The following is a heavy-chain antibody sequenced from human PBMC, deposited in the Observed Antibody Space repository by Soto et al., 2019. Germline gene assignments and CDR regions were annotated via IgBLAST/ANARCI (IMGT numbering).Heavy chain of an antibody. CDR3: ARHTLLASKDWFDP. J-gene: IGHJ5*02. V-gene: IGHV4-39*01. CDR2: MYYSGST. D-gene: IGHD3-10*01. CDR1: GDSVSSGPYY. Sequence: SETLSLTCAVSGDSVSSGPYYWGWIRQPPGRGLEWIGSMYYSGSTFFNPSLRSRVTMSADTSRNLLSLKLRSVTAADTALYYCARHTLLASKDWFDPWGQGTLVTVS.